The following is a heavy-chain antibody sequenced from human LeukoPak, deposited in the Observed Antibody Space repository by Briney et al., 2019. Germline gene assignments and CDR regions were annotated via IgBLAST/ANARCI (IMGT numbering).Heavy chain of an antibody. J-gene: IGHJ4*02. CDR3: TTAGDFWGDDY. CDR1: GFTFADAW. V-gene: IGHV3-15*01. Sequence: SGGSLRLPCAASGFTFADAWMSWVRQLPGKRLEWLGRSRSKSDGGTTDYPVPVKGRFTISRDDSKNTLYLQMNSLKVEDTAVYYCTTAGDFWGDDYWGQGTLVTVSS. CDR2: SRSKSDGGTT. D-gene: IGHD3-3*01.